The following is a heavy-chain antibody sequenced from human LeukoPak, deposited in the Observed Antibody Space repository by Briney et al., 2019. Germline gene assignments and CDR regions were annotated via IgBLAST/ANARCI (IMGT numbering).Heavy chain of an antibody. D-gene: IGHD1-26*01. CDR3: ASSGSYRFDY. CDR2: ITASGTAM. Sequence: GGPRRFSGEASGFTFGGYSMTWVRQAPGKGLEWVSHITASGTAMFYADSVKGRFTISRDNAKNSLYLQMNSLRDEDMAVYYCASSGSYRFDYWGQGTLVTVSS. J-gene: IGHJ4*02. CDR1: GFTFGGYS. V-gene: IGHV3-48*02.